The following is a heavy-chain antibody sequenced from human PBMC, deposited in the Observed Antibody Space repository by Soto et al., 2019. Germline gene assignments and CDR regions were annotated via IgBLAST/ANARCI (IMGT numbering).Heavy chain of an antibody. D-gene: IGHD5-18*01. V-gene: IGHV4-30-2*01. Sequence: PSETLSLTCAVSGGAISIGGYSLSWIRQPPGKGLEWIGYIYHSGSTYYNPSLKSRVTISVERSKNQFSLKLSSVTAAETDVYYCARKPLVRGYSHDYWGQGKLVTVSS. J-gene: IGHJ4*02. CDR2: IYHSGST. CDR1: GGAISIGGYS. CDR3: ARKPLVRGYSHDY.